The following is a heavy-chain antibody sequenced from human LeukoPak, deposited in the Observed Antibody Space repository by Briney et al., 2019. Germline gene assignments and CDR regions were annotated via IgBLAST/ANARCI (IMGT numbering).Heavy chain of an antibody. CDR3: ARALGTPFDC. Sequence: SETLSLTCTVSGGSISSYYWSWIRQPPGKGLEWIGYIYYSGSTNYNPPLKSRVTISVDTSKNQFSLKLSSVTAADTAVYYCARALGTPFDCWGQGTLVTVSS. CDR1: GGSISSYY. J-gene: IGHJ4*02. V-gene: IGHV4-59*01. D-gene: IGHD1-1*01. CDR2: IYYSGST.